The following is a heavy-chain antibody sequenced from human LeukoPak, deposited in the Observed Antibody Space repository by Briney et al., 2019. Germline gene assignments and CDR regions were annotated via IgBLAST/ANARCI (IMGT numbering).Heavy chain of an antibody. Sequence: GGSLRLSCAASGFTFDDYTIHWVRQAPGKGLEWVSLISWDGSKTFYADSVKGRFTISRDNAKNSLYLQMNSLRAEDTALYYCAKDKRRYCSSTSCYAGFDYWGQGTLVTVSS. CDR1: GFTFDDYT. D-gene: IGHD2-2*01. J-gene: IGHJ4*02. CDR3: AKDKRRYCSSTSCYAGFDY. V-gene: IGHV3-43*01. CDR2: ISWDGSKT.